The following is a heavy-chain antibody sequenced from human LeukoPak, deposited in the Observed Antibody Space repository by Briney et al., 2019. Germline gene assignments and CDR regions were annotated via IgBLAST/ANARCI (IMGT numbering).Heavy chain of an antibody. J-gene: IGHJ5*02. D-gene: IGHD2-2*01. Sequence: GASVKVSCTASGYTFTSYGISWVRQAPGQGLEWMGWISAYNGHTNYAQKLQGRVTMTTDTSTSTAYMELRSLRAEDTAVYYCVRSYCDTTNCYGRFDPWGQGALVSVSS. V-gene: IGHV1-18*01. CDR1: GYTFTSYG. CDR2: ISAYNGHT. CDR3: VRSYCDTTNCYGRFDP.